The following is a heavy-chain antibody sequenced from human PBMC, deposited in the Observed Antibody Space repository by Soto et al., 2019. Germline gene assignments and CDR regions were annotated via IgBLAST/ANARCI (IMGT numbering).Heavy chain of an antibody. J-gene: IGHJ4*02. CDR3: ARDGDSSGYWAASSDY. Sequence: QVQLVQSGAEVKKPGASVKVSCKASGYTFTTYSLSWVRQAPGQGLEWMGWISTYTGSTNYAQKLQGRVTMTRDTSTSPAYMELRSLRSDDTAVYYCARDGDSSGYWAASSDYWGQGTLVTVSS. CDR2: ISTYTGST. V-gene: IGHV1-18*01. D-gene: IGHD3-22*01. CDR1: GYTFTTYS.